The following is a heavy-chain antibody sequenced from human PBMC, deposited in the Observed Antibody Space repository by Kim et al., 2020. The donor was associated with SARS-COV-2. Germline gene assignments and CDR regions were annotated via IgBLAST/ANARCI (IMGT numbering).Heavy chain of an antibody. Sequence: GGSLRLSCAASGFTFSSYSMSWVRQAPGKALEWVSAISGRGDDTYYADSVRGRFTVSRDNSRNTLYLQIHSLRAEDTALYYCARPQWELEYWGQGTLVTVSS. J-gene: IGHJ4*02. D-gene: IGHD1-26*01. V-gene: IGHV3-23*01. CDR3: ARPQWELEY. CDR2: ISGRGDDT. CDR1: GFTFSSYS.